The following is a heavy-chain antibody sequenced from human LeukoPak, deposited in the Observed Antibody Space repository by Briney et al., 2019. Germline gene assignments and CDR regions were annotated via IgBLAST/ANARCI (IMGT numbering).Heavy chain of an antibody. CDR3: AKLTEIVYVSRYDY. Sequence: GGTLRLSCAASGFTFSSYGMSWVRQAPGKGLEWVSAISGSGGSTYYADSVKGRFIISRDNSKNTLYLQMNSLRAEDTAVYYCAKLTEIVYVSRYDYWGQGTLVTVSS. CDR1: GFTFSSYG. D-gene: IGHD3-16*01. V-gene: IGHV3-23*01. CDR2: ISGSGGST. J-gene: IGHJ4*02.